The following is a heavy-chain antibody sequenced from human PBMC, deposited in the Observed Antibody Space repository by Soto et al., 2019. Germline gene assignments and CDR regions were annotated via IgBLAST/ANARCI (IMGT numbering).Heavy chain of an antibody. CDR2: ISSSSSYI. D-gene: IGHD3-3*01. Sequence: GGSLRLSCAASGFTFSSYSMNWVRQAPGKGLEWVSSISSSSSYIYYADSVRGRFTISRDNAKNSLYLQMNSLRAEDTAVYYCARGLLRYYDFWSGYYENGMDVWGQGTTVTVYS. CDR3: ARGLLRYYDFWSGYYENGMDV. J-gene: IGHJ6*02. V-gene: IGHV3-21*01. CDR1: GFTFSSYS.